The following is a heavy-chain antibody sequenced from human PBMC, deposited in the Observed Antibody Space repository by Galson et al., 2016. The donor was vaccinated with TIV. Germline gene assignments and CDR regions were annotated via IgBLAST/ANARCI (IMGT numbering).Heavy chain of an antibody. J-gene: IGHJ6*03. D-gene: IGHD2-21*01. CDR2: ISWNGGVV. Sequence: SLRLSCAASGFTFDDYALHWVRQAPGKGLEWVSGISWNGGVVGSADSVKGRFTISRDNAKKSLYLQMNSLTTDDTAVYFCCKGSGDAPYYFYMDVWGEGTPVIVSS. CDR3: CKGSGDAPYYFYMDV. V-gene: IGHV3-9*01. CDR1: GFTFDDYA.